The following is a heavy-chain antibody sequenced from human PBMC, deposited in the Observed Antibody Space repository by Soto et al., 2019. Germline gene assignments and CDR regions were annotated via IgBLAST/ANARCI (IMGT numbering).Heavy chain of an antibody. CDR2: ISYDGSNK. CDR1: GFTFSSYG. V-gene: IGHV3-30*03. D-gene: IGHD2-2*01. Sequence: QVQLVESGGGVVQPGRSLRLSCAASGFTFSSYGMHWVRQAPGKGLEWVAVISYDGSNKYYADSVKGRFTISRDNSKNTLYLQMNSLRAEDTAVYYCVGYQLLLEGLKYYYGMDVWGQGTTVTVSS. J-gene: IGHJ6*02. CDR3: VGYQLLLEGLKYYYGMDV.